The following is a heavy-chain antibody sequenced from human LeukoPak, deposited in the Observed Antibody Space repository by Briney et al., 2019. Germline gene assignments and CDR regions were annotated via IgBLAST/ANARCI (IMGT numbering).Heavy chain of an antibody. Sequence: SETLSLTCTVSGGSISSGSYYWSWIRQPAGKGLEWIGRIYTSGSTNYNPSLKSRVTISVDPSKNQFSLKLSSVTAADTAVYYCARDRGSSWYVWFDPWGQGTLVTVSS. J-gene: IGHJ5*02. CDR1: GGSISSGSYY. CDR2: IYTSGST. V-gene: IGHV4-61*02. D-gene: IGHD6-13*01. CDR3: ARDRGSSWYVWFDP.